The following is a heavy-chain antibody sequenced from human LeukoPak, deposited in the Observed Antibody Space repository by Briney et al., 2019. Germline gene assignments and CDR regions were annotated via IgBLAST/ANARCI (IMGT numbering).Heavy chain of an antibody. V-gene: IGHV3-7*03. CDR2: IKQDGSEK. J-gene: IGHJ4*02. D-gene: IGHD6-19*01. CDR3: ATIAVAGTGGFDY. Sequence: GGSLRLSCAASGFTFSSYWMSWVRQAPGKGLEWVANIKQDGSEKYYVDSVKGRFTISRDNTKNSLYLQMNSLRAEDTAVYYCATIAVAGTGGFDYWGQGTLVTVSS. CDR1: GFTFSSYW.